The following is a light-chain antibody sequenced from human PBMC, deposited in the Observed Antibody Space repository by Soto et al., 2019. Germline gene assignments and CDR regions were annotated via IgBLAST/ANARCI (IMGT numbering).Light chain of an antibody. Sequence: EIVLTHSPGTLSLSPWERATLSCKTSQSRGSNFLAWYQHKPVRAPRLLIYGASTRATGIPARFSGSGSGTEFTLTISSLQSEDFAVYYCQQYNNWPAITIGQGTRLEIK. CDR1: QSRGSN. CDR2: GAS. J-gene: IGKJ5*01. V-gene: IGKV3-15*01. CDR3: QQYNNWPAIT.